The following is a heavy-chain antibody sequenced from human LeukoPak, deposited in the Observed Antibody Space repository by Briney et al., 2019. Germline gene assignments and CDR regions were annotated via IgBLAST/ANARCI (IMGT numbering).Heavy chain of an antibody. V-gene: IGHV3-21*01. CDR1: GFTFSDYS. CDR2: IRSSST. CDR3: ARVGCLRTLGYCSSFTSIDY. Sequence: GGSLRLSCAASGFTFSDYSMNWVRQGPGKGLEWVSSIRSSSTSYIASVKGRFTISRDNAKNSLYLQMNRLRAEDTAVYYCARVGCLRTLGYCSSFTSIDYWGRGTLVTVSS. D-gene: IGHD2-2*01. J-gene: IGHJ4*02.